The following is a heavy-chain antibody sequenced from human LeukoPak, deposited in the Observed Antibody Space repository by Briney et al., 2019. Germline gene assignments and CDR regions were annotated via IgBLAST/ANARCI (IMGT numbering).Heavy chain of an antibody. D-gene: IGHD4-11*01. CDR2: IIPIFGTA. Sequence: SVKVSCKASGGTFSSYAISWVRQAPGQGLEWMGGIIPIFGTANYAQKFQGRVTITADESTSTAYMELSSLRSEDTAVYYCAREVTTIQYYYYGMDVWGQGSTVTVSS. J-gene: IGHJ6*02. CDR1: GGTFSSYA. V-gene: IGHV1-69*13. CDR3: AREVTTIQYYYYGMDV.